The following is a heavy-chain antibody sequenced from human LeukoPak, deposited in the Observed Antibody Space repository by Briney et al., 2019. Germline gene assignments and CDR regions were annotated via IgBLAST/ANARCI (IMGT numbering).Heavy chain of an antibody. D-gene: IGHD2-21*01. CDR3: ARGRTRLAYYYAY. V-gene: IGHV1-46*01. CDR2: INPSGGST. CDR1: RYTFTSYY. Sequence: GASVKVSCKASRYTFTSYYMHWVRQAPGQGLEWMGIINPSGGSTSYAQKFQGRVTMTRDMSTSTVYMELSSLRSEDTAIYYCARGRTRLAYYYAYWGQGTLVTVSS. J-gene: IGHJ4*02.